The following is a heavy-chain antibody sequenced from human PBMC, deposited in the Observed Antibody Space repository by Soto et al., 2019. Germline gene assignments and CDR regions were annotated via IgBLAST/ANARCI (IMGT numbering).Heavy chain of an antibody. CDR2: IYYSGST. Sequence: PSETLSLTCTVSGGSISSYYWSWIRQPPGKGLEWIGYIYYSGSTNYNPSLKSRVTISVDTSKNQFSLKLSSVTAADTAVYYCARDNGYSYEFDYWGQGTQVTVSS. J-gene: IGHJ4*02. CDR3: ARDNGYSYEFDY. D-gene: IGHD5-18*01. CDR1: GGSISSYY. V-gene: IGHV4-59*01.